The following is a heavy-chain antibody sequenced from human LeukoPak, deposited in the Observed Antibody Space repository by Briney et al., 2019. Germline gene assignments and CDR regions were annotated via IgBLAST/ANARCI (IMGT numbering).Heavy chain of an antibody. J-gene: IGHJ3*02. CDR2: ISYDGSNK. D-gene: IGHD3-22*01. CDR1: GFTFSSYG. CDR3: ARRSGYYSGAFDI. Sequence: PGGSLRLSCAASGFTFSSYGMHWVRQAPGKGLEWVAVISYDGSNKYYADSVKGRFTISRDNSKNTLYLQMNSLRAEDTAVYYCARRSGYYSGAFDIWGQGTMVTVSS. V-gene: IGHV3-30*03.